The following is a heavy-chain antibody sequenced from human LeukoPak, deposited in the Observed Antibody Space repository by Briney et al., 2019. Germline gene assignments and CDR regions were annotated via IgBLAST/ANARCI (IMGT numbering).Heavy chain of an antibody. CDR3: ARDADGWYYG. J-gene: IGHJ4*02. CDR2: IYYSGST. V-gene: IGHV4-59*12. D-gene: IGHD6-19*01. CDR1: GGSISSYY. Sequence: SETLSLTCTVSGGSISSYYWSWIRQPPGKGLEWIGSIYYSGSTYYNPSLKSRVTISVDTSKNQFSLKLSSVTAADTAVYYCARDADGWYYGGGQGTLVTVSS.